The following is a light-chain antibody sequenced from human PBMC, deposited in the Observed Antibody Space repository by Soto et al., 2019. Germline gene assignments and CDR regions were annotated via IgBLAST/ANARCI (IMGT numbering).Light chain of an antibody. CDR1: QTISSW. V-gene: IGKV1-5*03. CDR3: QHYNSYSEA. J-gene: IGKJ1*01. Sequence: DIQMTQSPFTLSLSVENRVTITCRASQTISSWLAWYQQKPGKAPKLLIYKASTLKSGVPSRFSGSGSGTEFTLTISSLQPDDFATYYCQHYNSYSEAFGQGTKVDIK. CDR2: KAS.